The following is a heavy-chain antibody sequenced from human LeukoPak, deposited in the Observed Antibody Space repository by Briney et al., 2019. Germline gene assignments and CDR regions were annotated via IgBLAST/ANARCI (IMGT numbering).Heavy chain of an antibody. Sequence: GGSLRLSCVVSGVTISNNYMSWVRQAPGKGLEWVSVIFSDGPTYYADSVKGRFTISRDNSKNTLYLQMNSLRAEDTAVYYCARDPGFGGARGNNWFDPWGQGTLVTVSS. CDR2: IFSDGPT. D-gene: IGHD2-21*01. CDR1: GVTISNNY. J-gene: IGHJ5*02. V-gene: IGHV3-53*01. CDR3: ARDPGFGGARGNNWFDP.